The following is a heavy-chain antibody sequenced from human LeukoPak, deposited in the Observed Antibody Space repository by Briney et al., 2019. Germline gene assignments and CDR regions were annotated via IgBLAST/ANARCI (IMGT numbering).Heavy chain of an antibody. V-gene: IGHV4-31*03. Sequence: PSETLSLTCTVSGGSISSGGYYWSWIRQHPGKGLEWIGYIYYSGSTYYNPSLKSRVTISVDTSKNQFSLKLSSVTAADTAVYYCARDISYDYGDLGGWYFDYWGQGTLVTVSS. D-gene: IGHD4-17*01. CDR1: GGSISSGGYY. CDR2: IYYSGST. CDR3: ARDISYDYGDLGGWYFDY. J-gene: IGHJ4*02.